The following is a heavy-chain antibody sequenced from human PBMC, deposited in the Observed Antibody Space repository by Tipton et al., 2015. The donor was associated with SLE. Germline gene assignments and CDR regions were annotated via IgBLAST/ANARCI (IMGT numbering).Heavy chain of an antibody. V-gene: IGHV3-30*02. CDR1: GFTFSSYG. Sequence: LSLTCAASGFTFSSYGMHWVRQAPGKGLEWVAFIRYDGSNKYYADSVKGRFTISKDNTKNTLYLQMNNLRTEDTAVYYCAKQNNCSSTNCYRGVDYWGQGTLVTVSS. CDR3: AKQNNCSSTNCYRGVDY. CDR2: IRYDGSNK. D-gene: IGHD2-2*02. J-gene: IGHJ4*02.